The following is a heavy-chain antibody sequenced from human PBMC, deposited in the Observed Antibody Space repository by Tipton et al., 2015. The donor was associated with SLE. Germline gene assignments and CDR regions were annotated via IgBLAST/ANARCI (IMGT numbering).Heavy chain of an antibody. CDR3: ARLVGGADPNAFDI. D-gene: IGHD1-26*01. Sequence: TLSLTCIVSGGSISSDTYYWSWLRQPAGKGLEWIGHIYTSGSTNYNPSLKTRVTISVDMSKNQFSLKLTSVTAADAAVYYCARLVGGADPNAFDIWGQGTMVTVSS. J-gene: IGHJ3*02. CDR1: GGSISSDTYY. V-gene: IGHV4-61*09. CDR2: IYTSGST.